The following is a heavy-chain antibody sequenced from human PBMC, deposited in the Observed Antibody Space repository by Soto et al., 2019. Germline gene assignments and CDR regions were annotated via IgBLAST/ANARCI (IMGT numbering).Heavy chain of an antibody. CDR1: GGTFSSYA. Sequence: SVKVSCKASGGTFSSYAISWVRQAPGQGLEWMGGIIPIFGTANYAQKFQGRVTITADESTSTAYMELSSLRSEDTAVYYCASPTKPLYYYYGMDVWGQGTTVSVSS. V-gene: IGHV1-69*13. CDR3: ASPTKPLYYYYGMDV. J-gene: IGHJ6*02. CDR2: IIPIFGTA. D-gene: IGHD1-1*01.